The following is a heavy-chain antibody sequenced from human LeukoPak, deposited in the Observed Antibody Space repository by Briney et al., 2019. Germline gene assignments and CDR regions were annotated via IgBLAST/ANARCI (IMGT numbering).Heavy chain of an antibody. CDR3: ARDLGIAARPDY. CDR2: IYHSGST. Sequence: SETLSLTCTVSGGSISSYYWGWIRQPPGKGLEWIGSIYHSGSTYYNPSLKSRVTISVDTSKNQFSLKLSSVTAAGTAVYYCARDLGIAARPDYWGQGTLVTVSS. J-gene: IGHJ4*02. CDR1: GGSISSYY. V-gene: IGHV4-38-2*02. D-gene: IGHD6-6*01.